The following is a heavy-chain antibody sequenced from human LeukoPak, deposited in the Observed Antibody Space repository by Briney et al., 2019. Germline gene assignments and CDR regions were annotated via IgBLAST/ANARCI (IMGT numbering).Heavy chain of an antibody. V-gene: IGHV1-18*01. CDR1: GYTFTSYG. D-gene: IGHD5-12*01. CDR2: ISAYNGNT. J-gene: IGHJ5*02. CDR3: ARDRGYSGYSPKGWFDP. Sequence: ASVKVSCKASGYTFTSYGISWVRQAPGQGLEWMGWISAYNGNTNYAQKLQGRVTMTTDTSTSTAYMELRSLRSDDTAVYYCARDRGYSGYSPKGWFDPWGQGTLVTVSS.